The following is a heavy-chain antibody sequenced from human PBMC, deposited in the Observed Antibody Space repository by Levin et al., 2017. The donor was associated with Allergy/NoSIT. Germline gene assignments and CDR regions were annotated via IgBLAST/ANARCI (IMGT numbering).Heavy chain of an antibody. Sequence: GESLKISCAASGFTFSSYSMNWVRQAPGKGLEWVSYISSSSSTIYYADSVKGRFTISRDNAKNSLYLQMNSLRDEDTAVYYCARDPPRSTLYYYYMDVWGKGTTVTVSS. CDR3: ARDPPRSTLYYYYMDV. CDR1: GFTFSSYS. CDR2: ISSSSSTI. D-gene: IGHD2-2*01. J-gene: IGHJ6*03. V-gene: IGHV3-48*02.